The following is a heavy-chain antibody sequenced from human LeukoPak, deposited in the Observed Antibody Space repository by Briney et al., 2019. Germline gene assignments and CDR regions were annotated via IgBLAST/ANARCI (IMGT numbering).Heavy chain of an antibody. CDR1: GGSISSYY. Sequence: SETLSLTCTVAGGSISSYYWSWIRQPPGKGLEWIGYIYYSGSTNYNPSLKSRVTISVDKSKNQFSLKLSSVTAADTAVYYCARDPGPPRLAFDIWGQGTMVTVSS. CDR3: ARDPGPPRLAFDI. J-gene: IGHJ3*02. CDR2: IYYSGST. V-gene: IGHV4-59*12. D-gene: IGHD6-19*01.